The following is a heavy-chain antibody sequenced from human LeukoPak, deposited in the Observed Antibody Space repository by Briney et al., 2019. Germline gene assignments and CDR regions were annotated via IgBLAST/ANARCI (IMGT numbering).Heavy chain of an antibody. J-gene: IGHJ6*04. CDR2: ISAYNGNT. Sequence: ASVKVSCKASGYTFTSYGISWVRQAPGQGLEWMGWISAYNGNTNYAQKLQGRVTMTTDTSTSTAYMELRSLRSDDTAVYYCGKAAEYYYYGMDVWGKGTTVTVSS. CDR3: GKAAEYYYYGMDV. V-gene: IGHV1-18*04. D-gene: IGHD6-13*01. CDR1: GYTFTSYG.